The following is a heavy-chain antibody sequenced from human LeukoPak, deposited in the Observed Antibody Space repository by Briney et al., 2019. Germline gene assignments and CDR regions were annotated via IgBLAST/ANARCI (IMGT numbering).Heavy chain of an antibody. CDR1: GGSISSSSYY. D-gene: IGHD6-13*01. V-gene: IGHV4-39*02. CDR2: IYYSGST. J-gene: IGHJ3*02. CDR3: ARARRQQLYFDAFDI. Sequence: SETLSLTCTVSGGSISSSSYYWGWIRQPPGKGLEWIGSIYYSGSTYYNPSLKSRVTISVDTSKNHFSLKLSSVTAADTAVYYCARARRQQLYFDAFDIWGQGTMVAVSS.